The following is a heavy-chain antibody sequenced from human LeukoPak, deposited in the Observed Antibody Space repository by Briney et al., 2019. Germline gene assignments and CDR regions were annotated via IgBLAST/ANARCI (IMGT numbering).Heavy chain of an antibody. J-gene: IGHJ4*02. CDR2: INPNSGGT. D-gene: IGHD4-17*01. V-gene: IGHV1-2*02. CDR1: GYTFTSYG. CDR3: ARSYTPYGDYF. Sequence: ASVKVSCKASGYTFTSYGISWVRQAPGQGLEWMGWINPNSGGTNYAQKFQGRVTMTRDTSISTAYMELSRLRSDDTAVYYCARSYTPYGDYFWGQGTLVTVSS.